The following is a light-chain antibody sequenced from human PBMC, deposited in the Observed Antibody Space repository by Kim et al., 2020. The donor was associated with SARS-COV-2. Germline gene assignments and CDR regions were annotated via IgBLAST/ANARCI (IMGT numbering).Light chain of an antibody. CDR3: QQYNNWWT. CDR1: QSVSSN. J-gene: IGKJ1*01. V-gene: IGKV3-15*01. Sequence: IVMTQSPATLSVSPGERATLSCRASQSVSSNLAWYQQKPGQAPRLLVYGASTRATGIPARFSGSGSGTEFTLTISSLQSGDFAVYYCQQYNNWWTFGQGTKVDIK. CDR2: GAS.